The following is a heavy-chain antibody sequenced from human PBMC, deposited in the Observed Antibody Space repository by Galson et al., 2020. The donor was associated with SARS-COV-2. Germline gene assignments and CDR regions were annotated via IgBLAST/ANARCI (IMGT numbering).Heavy chain of an antibody. V-gene: IGHV4-38-2*02. CDR1: GYSVSTTNY. CDR3: AKGFSGAWEVLAD. J-gene: IGHJ4*02. D-gene: IGHD2-8*02. Sequence: SETLSLTCTVSGYSVSTTNYWGWVRQPPGRGLEWIGSVYPSGSTYYNPSLKSRVTISVDTSKNQFSLRLDSVTAADTAVYYCAKGFSGAWEVLADWGQGTLVTVSS. CDR2: VYPSGST.